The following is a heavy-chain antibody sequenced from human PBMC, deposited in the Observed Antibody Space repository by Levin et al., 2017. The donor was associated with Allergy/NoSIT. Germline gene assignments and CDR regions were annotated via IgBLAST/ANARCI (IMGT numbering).Heavy chain of an antibody. Sequence: PGGSLRLSCAASGFTFSSYGMHWVRQAPGKGLEWVAVIWYDGSNKYYADSVKGRFTISRDNSKNTLYLQMNSLRAEDTAVYYCARDWEYSSSWYSYYYYGMDVWGQGTTVTVSS. D-gene: IGHD6-13*01. V-gene: IGHV3-33*01. CDR2: IWYDGSNK. J-gene: IGHJ6*02. CDR3: ARDWEYSSSWYSYYYYGMDV. CDR1: GFTFSSYG.